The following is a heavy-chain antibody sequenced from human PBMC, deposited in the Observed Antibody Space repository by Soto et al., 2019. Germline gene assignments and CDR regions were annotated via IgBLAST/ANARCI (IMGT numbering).Heavy chain of an antibody. CDR1: GYTFTGYY. J-gene: IGHJ6*02. Sequence: GASVKVSCKASGYTFTGYYMHWVRQAPGQGLEWMGWINPNSGGTNYAQKFQGRVTMTRDTSISTAYMELSRLRSDDTAVYYCARVWGYCSSTSCSYYYYGMDVWGQGTTVTVSS. D-gene: IGHD2-2*01. CDR3: ARVWGYCSSTSCSYYYYGMDV. V-gene: IGHV1-2*02. CDR2: INPNSGGT.